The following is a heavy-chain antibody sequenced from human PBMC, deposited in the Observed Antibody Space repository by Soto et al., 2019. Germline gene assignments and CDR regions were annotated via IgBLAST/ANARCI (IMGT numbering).Heavy chain of an antibody. CDR2: IWYDGSNK. D-gene: IGHD2-2*01. CDR3: ARDQTDIVVVPAHGGAFDI. CDR1: GFTFSSYG. Sequence: GGSLRLSCAASGFTFSSYGMHWVRQAPGKGLEWVAVIWYDGSNKYYADSVKGRFTISRDNSKNTLYLQMNSLRAEDTAVYYCARDQTDIVVVPAHGGAFDIWGQGTMVTVSS. V-gene: IGHV3-33*01. J-gene: IGHJ3*02.